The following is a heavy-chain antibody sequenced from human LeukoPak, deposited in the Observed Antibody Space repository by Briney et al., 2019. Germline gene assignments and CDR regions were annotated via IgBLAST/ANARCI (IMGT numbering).Heavy chain of an antibody. CDR3: ANVRGITETTSDWFDP. CDR1: GYTFTDYY. CDR2: INPNSGGA. D-gene: IGHD1/OR15-1a*01. J-gene: IGHJ5*02. Sequence: ASVKVSCKASGYTFTDYYIHWVRQAPGQGLEWMGWINPNSGGAIFAQKFKGRVTMTRDTSISAAYMEVSRLMDDDTAVYYCANVRGITETTSDWFDPWGQGTLVTVSS. V-gene: IGHV1-2*02.